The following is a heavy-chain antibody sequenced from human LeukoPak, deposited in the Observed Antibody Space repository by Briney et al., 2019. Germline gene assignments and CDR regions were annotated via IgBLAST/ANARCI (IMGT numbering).Heavy chain of an antibody. V-gene: IGHV1-8*01. D-gene: IGHD3-10*01. CDR1: GYTFTSYG. J-gene: IGHJ4*02. CDR3: AIRFSRGSGSAIDY. CDR2: MNPNSANT. Sequence: GASVKVSCKASGYTFTSYGINWVRQATGQGLEWMGWMNPNSANTGYAQNFQGRVTMTRNTSISTAYMELSSLRSEDTAVYYCAIRFSRGSGSAIDYWGQGTLVTVSS.